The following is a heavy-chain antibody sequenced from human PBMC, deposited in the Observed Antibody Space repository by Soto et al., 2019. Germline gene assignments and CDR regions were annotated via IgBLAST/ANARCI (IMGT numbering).Heavy chain of an antibody. CDR1: GFTFSIFG. D-gene: IGHD6-19*01. J-gene: IGHJ6*02. V-gene: IGHV3-30*18. Sequence: QVQLVESGGGVVQPGRSLRLSCAASGFTFSIFGMHWVRQAPGKGLEWVAVISYDGSRTYYRDSVKGRFTISRDSSKNTLYLQMNSLRAEDTAVYYCAKSMAVAFPSFYGLDVWGQGTTVTVSS. CDR2: ISYDGSRT. CDR3: AKSMAVAFPSFYGLDV.